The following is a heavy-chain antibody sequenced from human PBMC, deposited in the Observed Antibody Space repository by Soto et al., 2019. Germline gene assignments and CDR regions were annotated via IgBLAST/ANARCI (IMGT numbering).Heavy chain of an antibody. CDR3: AREGGYFDSSGSGVYHYYGVDV. D-gene: IGHD3-22*01. V-gene: IGHV4-4*07. J-gene: IGHJ6*02. CDR1: GGPISPYY. CDR2: IYSSGST. Sequence: SETLSLTCTVSGGPISPYYWSWIRQPAGKGLEWIGRIYSSGSTNYNPPLKSRVSMSLDTARNQISLKVKSVTAADTDVYYCAREGGYFDSSGSGVYHYYGVDVWGRGTTVTVSS.